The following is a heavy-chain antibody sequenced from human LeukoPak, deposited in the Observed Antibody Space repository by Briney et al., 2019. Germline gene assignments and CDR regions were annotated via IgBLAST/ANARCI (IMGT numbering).Heavy chain of an antibody. D-gene: IGHD2-15*01. CDR3: ARGGGSWSHYFDY. Sequence: GGSLRLSCAASGFTFSSYGMHWVRQAPGKGLEWVAVISYDGSNKYYADSVKGRFTISRDSSKNTLYLQMNSLRAEDTAVYYCARGGGSWSHYFDYWGQGTLVTVSS. CDR2: ISYDGSNK. J-gene: IGHJ4*02. CDR1: GFTFSSYG. V-gene: IGHV3-30*03.